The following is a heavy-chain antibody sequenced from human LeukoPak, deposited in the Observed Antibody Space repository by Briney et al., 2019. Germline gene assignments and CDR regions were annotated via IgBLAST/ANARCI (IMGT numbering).Heavy chain of an antibody. CDR2: IKQDGSEK. J-gene: IGHJ5*02. V-gene: IGHV3-7*03. Sequence: GGSLRLSCAASGFTFSSYWMSWVRQAPGKGLEWVANIKQDGSEKYYVDSVKGRFTISRDNAKNSLYLQMNSLRAEDTAVYYCAKDGGIFGVVPGPWGQGTLVTVSS. CDR1: GFTFSSYW. D-gene: IGHD3-3*01. CDR3: AKDGGIFGVVPGP.